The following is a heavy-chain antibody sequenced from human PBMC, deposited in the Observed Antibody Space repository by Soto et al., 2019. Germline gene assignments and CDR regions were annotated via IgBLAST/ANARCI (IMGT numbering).Heavy chain of an antibody. J-gene: IGHJ4*02. CDR3: TTGGDAWKTGL. CDR1: GLSFSRHY. V-gene: IGHV4-34*01. CDR2: INHSGST. Sequence: TSNTTSFSFPVHGLSFSRHYWTWIRQPPGTGLEWIGEINHSGSTNYNPSLKSRVTISKDSSMNHLSLQLTSVTAADTAIYYCTTGGDAWKTGLWGQGTLVT. D-gene: IGHD2-21*01.